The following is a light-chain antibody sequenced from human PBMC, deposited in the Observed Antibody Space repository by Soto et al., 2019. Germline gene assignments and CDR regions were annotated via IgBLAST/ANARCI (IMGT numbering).Light chain of an antibody. V-gene: IGKV1-39*01. Sequence: DILMTQSPSSLSASVGDRVTITCRASQTISDFLNWYQLKPGKAPKLLIYAASTLHSGVPSRFSGSGSGTDFTLTISRLQPEDFATYTCQQSFSTPRTFGQGTKVDIK. CDR2: AAS. J-gene: IGKJ1*01. CDR3: QQSFSTPRT. CDR1: QTISDF.